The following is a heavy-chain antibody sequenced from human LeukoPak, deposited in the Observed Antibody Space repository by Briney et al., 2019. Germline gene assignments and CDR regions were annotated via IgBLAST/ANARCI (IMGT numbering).Heavy chain of an antibody. D-gene: IGHD3-3*01. Sequence: GASVKVSCKASGDTFYNYPISWVRQAPGQGLEWMGHIILLFGSTHYAQNFHGRLTISADESTHTAFMELSSLRSEDTALYYCAREMESLANGFDIWGQGTMLTVSS. CDR3: AREMESLANGFDI. CDR1: GDTFYNYP. J-gene: IGHJ3*02. CDR2: IILLFGST. V-gene: IGHV1-69*13.